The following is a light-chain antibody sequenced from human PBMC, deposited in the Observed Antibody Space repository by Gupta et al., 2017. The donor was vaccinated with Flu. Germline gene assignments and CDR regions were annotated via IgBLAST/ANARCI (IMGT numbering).Light chain of an antibody. CDR2: LGS. CDR1: QSLLHSNGYNY. CDR3: MQALQTPRT. Sequence: ISCRSSQSLLHSNGYNYLDWYLQKPGQSPQLLIYLGSNRASGVPDRFSGSGSGTDFTLKINRVEAEDVGVYYCMQALQTPRTFGQGTKVEIK. V-gene: IGKV2-28*01. J-gene: IGKJ1*01.